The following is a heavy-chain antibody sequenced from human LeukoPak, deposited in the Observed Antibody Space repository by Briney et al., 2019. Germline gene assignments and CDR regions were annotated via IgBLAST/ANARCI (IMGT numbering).Heavy chain of an antibody. J-gene: IGHJ4*01. CDR1: DGSMGTYY. V-gene: IGHV4-59*08. CDR2: IYYGGST. CDR3: ARGRLGRQHASFFDS. Sequence: PSETLSLTCSVSDGSMGTYYWGWIRQPPGKRLEWIGYIYYGGSTTYIPSLKSRVTVSVDTSKNQFSLKLTSMTAADTAVYYCARGRLGRQHASFFDSWGHGTLVTVSS. D-gene: IGHD2-2*01.